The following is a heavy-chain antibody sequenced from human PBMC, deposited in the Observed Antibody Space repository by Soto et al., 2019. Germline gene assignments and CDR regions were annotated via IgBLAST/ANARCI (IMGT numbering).Heavy chain of an antibody. CDR2: IYWDDDK. CDR3: AHRRYYYASSGYFHSFDT. D-gene: IGHD3-22*01. CDR1: GVSLSTSGAD. V-gene: IGHV2-5*02. Sequence: SCPTLVTGPQTLTLTWTGCGVSLSTSGADAAWIRQPPGKALEWLALIYWDDDKRYSPSLKSRLTITKDTSKNQVVLTMTNMDPVDTATYHCAHRRYYYASSGYFHSFDTRVQATLSTVSS. J-gene: IGHJ5*02.